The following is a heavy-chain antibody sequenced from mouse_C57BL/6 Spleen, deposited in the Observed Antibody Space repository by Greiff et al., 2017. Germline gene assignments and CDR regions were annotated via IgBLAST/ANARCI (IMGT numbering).Heavy chain of an antibody. J-gene: IGHJ3*01. V-gene: IGHV1-15*01. Sequence: QVQLQQSGAELVRPGASVTLSCKASGYTFTDYAMHWVKQTPVHGLEWIGGIDPETGGTAYNQKFKGKAILTADKSSSTAYMELRSLTSEDSAVYYGTLYYYGSSYWFAYWGQGTLVTVSA. D-gene: IGHD1-1*01. CDR2: IDPETGGT. CDR1: GYTFTDYA. CDR3: TLYYYGSSYWFAY.